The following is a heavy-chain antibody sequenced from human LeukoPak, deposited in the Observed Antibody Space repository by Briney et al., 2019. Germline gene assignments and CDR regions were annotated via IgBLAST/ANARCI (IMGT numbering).Heavy chain of an antibody. D-gene: IGHD3-22*01. J-gene: IGHJ4*02. CDR2: ISDSGGNT. CDR1: GFTFSSYA. CDR3: ATNYYDSSGYYYVPYY. V-gene: IGHV3-23*01. Sequence: GGSLRLSCAASGFTFSSYAMSWVRQVPGKGLEWVSAISDSGGNTYYADFVRGRFTISRDNSKNTLYLQMNSLRAEDTAVYYCATNYYDSSGYYYVPYYWGQGTLVTVSS.